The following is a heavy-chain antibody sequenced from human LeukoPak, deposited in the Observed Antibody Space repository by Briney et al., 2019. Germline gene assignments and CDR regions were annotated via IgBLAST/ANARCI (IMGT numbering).Heavy chain of an antibody. CDR3: ASDAILEWELLADLFDY. J-gene: IGHJ4*02. Sequence: SQTLSLTCTVSGGSISSGGYYWSWIRQHPGKGLEWFGYIYYSGSTYYNPSLKSRVTISVDTSKNQFSLKLSSVTAADTAVYYCASDAILEWELLADLFDYWGQGTLVTVSS. CDR1: GGSISSGGYY. D-gene: IGHD1-26*01. CDR2: IYYSGST. V-gene: IGHV4-31*03.